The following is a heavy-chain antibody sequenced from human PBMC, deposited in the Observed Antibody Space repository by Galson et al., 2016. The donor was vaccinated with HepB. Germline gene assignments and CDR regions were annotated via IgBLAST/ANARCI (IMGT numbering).Heavy chain of an antibody. D-gene: IGHD3-10*01. V-gene: IGHV4-31*03. CDR3: ARALARFGDLPRSSYGLDD. J-gene: IGHJ6*02. Sequence: TLSLTCTVSGGSISSGYYYWSWIRQHPGKGLEWIGYIYYSGSTDYNPSLKSRVTISEDTSKNQFSLKLRSVTAADTAVYYCARALARFGDLPRSSYGLDDWGQGTTVTVSS. CDR1: GGSISSGYYY. CDR2: IYYSGST.